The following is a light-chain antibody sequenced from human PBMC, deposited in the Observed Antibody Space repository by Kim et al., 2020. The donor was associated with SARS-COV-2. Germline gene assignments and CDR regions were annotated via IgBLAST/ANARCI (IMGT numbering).Light chain of an antibody. J-gene: IGKJ3*01. CDR2: DAY. Sequence: VGARVTITCRASQSISSWLAWYPQKPGKAPKLLIYDAYSLESGVPSRFSGSGSGTEFTLTISSLQPDDFATYYCQQYNSYSGGFTFGPGTKVDIK. CDR3: QQYNSYSGGFT. V-gene: IGKV1-5*01. CDR1: QSISSW.